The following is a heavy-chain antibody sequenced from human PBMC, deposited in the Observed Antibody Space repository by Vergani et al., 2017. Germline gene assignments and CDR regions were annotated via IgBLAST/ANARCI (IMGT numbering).Heavy chain of an antibody. V-gene: IGHV3-72*01. CDR1: GFTFSDHF. CDR2: IRNKINRYTT. D-gene: IGHD2-21*01. Sequence: EVHLVESGGDLVEPGRSLRLSCAASGFTFSDHFMDWVRQAPGKGLEWVGRIRNKINRYTTEYAASVKGKFTVSRDDSWGSLYLQMTSLKAEDTAVYYCVRVSIEGDYTLDYGGQGTLVTVSS. CDR3: VRVSIEGDYTLDY. J-gene: IGHJ4*02.